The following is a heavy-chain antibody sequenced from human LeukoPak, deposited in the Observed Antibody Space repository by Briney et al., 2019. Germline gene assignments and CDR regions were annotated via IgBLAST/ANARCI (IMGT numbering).Heavy chain of an antibody. CDR1: GGSISSYY. J-gene: IGHJ6*03. Sequence: PSETLSLTCTVSGGSISSYYWSWIRQPPGKGLEWIGYIHYSGTTNYNPSLKSRVTISVDTSKNQFSLKLSSVTAADTAVYYCARGDYYDSSGSYYYYYMDVWGKGTTVTVSS. V-gene: IGHV4-59*12. CDR2: IHYSGTT. CDR3: ARGDYYDSSGSYYYYYMDV. D-gene: IGHD3-22*01.